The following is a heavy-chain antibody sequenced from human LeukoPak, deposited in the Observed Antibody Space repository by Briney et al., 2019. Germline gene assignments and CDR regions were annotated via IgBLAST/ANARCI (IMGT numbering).Heavy chain of an antibody. CDR3: AKDGDSTGYYSSYYNHMDV. V-gene: IGHV3-30*02. Sequence: PGGSLRLSCAASGFSFSTYGFHWVRQAPGKGLEWVTFIRFDGGKKNYADSVKGRFAISRDNSKNTVYLQMNGLRAEDTAIYYCAKDGDSTGYYSSYYNHMDVWGKGTSVTISS. CDR2: IRFDGGKK. D-gene: IGHD3-22*01. CDR1: GFSFSTYG. J-gene: IGHJ6*03.